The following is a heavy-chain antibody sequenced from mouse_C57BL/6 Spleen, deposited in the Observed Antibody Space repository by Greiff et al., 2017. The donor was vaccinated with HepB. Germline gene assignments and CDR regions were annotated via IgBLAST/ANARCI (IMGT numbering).Heavy chain of an antibody. CDR1: GYAFSSYW. J-gene: IGHJ4*01. Sequence: QVQLQQSGAELVKPGASVKISCKASGYAFSSYWMNWVKQRPGKGLEWIGQIYPGDGDTNYNGKFKGKATLTADKSSSTAYMQLSSLTSEDSAVYFCARRDSNHYYAMDYWGQGTSVTVSS. V-gene: IGHV1-80*01. CDR3: ARRDSNHYYAMDY. CDR2: IYPGDGDT. D-gene: IGHD2-5*01.